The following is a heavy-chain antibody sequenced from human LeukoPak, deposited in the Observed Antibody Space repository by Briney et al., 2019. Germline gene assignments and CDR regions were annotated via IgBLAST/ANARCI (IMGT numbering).Heavy chain of an antibody. CDR3: ARPSLGGYSYGYSY. D-gene: IGHD5-18*01. CDR1: RGTFSSYA. Sequence: ASVKVSCKASRGTFSSYAISWVRQAPGQGLEWMGGIIPIFGTANYAQKLQGRVTITTDESTSTAYMELSSLRSEDTAVYYCARPSLGGYSYGYSYWGQGTLVTVSS. J-gene: IGHJ4*02. V-gene: IGHV1-69*05. CDR2: IIPIFGTA.